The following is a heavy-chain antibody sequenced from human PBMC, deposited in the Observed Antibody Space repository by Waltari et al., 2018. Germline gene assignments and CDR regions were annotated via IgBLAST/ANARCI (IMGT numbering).Heavy chain of an antibody. D-gene: IGHD2-15*01. Sequence: QVQLQESGPGLVKPSGTLSLTCAVSGGSISSTNWWRWVLHPPGQGLECIGEIYHSGSTNYNPSLKSRVTISVDKSKNQFSLKLSSVTAADTAVYYCVSCYPHPGAFDIWGQGTMVTVSS. V-gene: IGHV4-4*02. CDR2: IYHSGST. CDR3: VSCYPHPGAFDI. CDR1: GGSISSTNW. J-gene: IGHJ3*02.